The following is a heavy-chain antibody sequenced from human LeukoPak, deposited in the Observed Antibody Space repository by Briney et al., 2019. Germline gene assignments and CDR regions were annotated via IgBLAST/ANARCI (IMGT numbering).Heavy chain of an antibody. CDR1: GFTFSYYG. J-gene: IGHJ6*03. D-gene: IGHD4-17*01. V-gene: IGHV3-30*18. CDR3: AKTVGAGYGDSYMDV. CDR2: ISYDGSNK. Sequence: GGSLRLSCVASGFTFSYYGMHWVRQAPGKGLEWVAVISYDGSNKDYADSVKGRFTISRDNSKNTLYLQMNSLRAEDTAVYYCAKTVGAGYGDSYMDVWGKGTTVTVSS.